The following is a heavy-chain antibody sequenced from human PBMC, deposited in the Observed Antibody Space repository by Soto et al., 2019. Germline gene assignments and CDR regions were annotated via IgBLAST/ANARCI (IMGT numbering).Heavy chain of an antibody. Sequence: QVQLQQWGAGLLKPSETLSLTCAVYGGSFSGYYWCWIRQPPGKGLEWIGEINHSGSTNYNPSLRRRVTISVDTSKNQFSLKLSSVTAADTAVYYCARDTAAGTLGYFDLWGRGTLVTVSS. V-gene: IGHV4-34*01. J-gene: IGHJ2*01. CDR3: ARDTAAGTLGYFDL. D-gene: IGHD6-13*01. CDR1: GGSFSGYY. CDR2: INHSGST.